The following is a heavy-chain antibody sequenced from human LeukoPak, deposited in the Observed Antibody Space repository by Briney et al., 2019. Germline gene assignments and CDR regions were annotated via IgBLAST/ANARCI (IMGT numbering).Heavy chain of an antibody. CDR1: GGSFSGYY. Sequence: PSETLSLTCAVYGGSFSGYYWSWIRQPPGKGLEWIGEINHSGSTNYNPSLKSRVTISVDTSKNQFSLKLSSVTAADTAVYYCARGEPLGAVVVVAAKRFDYWGQGTLVTVSS. CDR3: ARGEPLGAVVVVAAKRFDY. CDR2: INHSGST. J-gene: IGHJ4*02. D-gene: IGHD2-15*01. V-gene: IGHV4-34*01.